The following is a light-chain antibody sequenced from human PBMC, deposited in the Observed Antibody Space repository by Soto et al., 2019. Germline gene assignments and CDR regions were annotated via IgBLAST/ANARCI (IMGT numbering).Light chain of an antibody. V-gene: IGKV3-20*01. J-gene: IGKJ1*01. Sequence: DIVLTQSPGTLSLSPGERATLSCRASQSVASSYLAWYQQKPGRAPRLLFYSASSRATGIPDRFSGSGSGTDFTLTISRLEPEDFAVYYCHHFGSLPETFGQGTNVE. CDR1: QSVASSY. CDR3: HHFGSLPET. CDR2: SAS.